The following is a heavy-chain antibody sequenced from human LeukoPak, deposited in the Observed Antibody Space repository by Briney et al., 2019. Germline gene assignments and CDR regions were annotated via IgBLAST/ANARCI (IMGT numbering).Heavy chain of an antibody. V-gene: IGHV3-74*01. Sequence: PGGSPRLSCAASGFTFSNYWMHWVRQAPGKGLVWVSRINNDGSGTSYADSVKGRFTISRDNAKNTVDLQMNSLRGEDTAVYYCVKAAAAGTPFFDSWGQGTLVTVSS. J-gene: IGHJ4*02. D-gene: IGHD6-13*01. CDR3: VKAAAAGTPFFDS. CDR2: INNDGSGT. CDR1: GFTFSNYW.